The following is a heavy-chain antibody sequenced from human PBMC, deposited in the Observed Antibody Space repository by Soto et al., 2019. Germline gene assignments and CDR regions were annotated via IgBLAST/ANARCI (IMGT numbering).Heavy chain of an antibody. J-gene: IGHJ4*02. D-gene: IGHD3-9*01. V-gene: IGHV3-21*01. CDR2: ISSSSSYI. CDR3: ARDNFEGFDY. CDR1: GFTFSSYS. Sequence: GWSLRLSCAASGFTFSSYSMNWVRQAPGKGLEWVSSISSSSSYIYYADSVKGRFTISRDNAKNSLYLQMNSLRAEDTAVYYCARDNFEGFDYWGQGTLVTVSS.